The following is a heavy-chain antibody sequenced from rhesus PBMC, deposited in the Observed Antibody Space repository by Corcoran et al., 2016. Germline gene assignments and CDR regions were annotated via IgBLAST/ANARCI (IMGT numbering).Heavy chain of an antibody. V-gene: IGHV4-80*01. D-gene: IGHD5-42*01. CDR3: ARQGARGRYFEF. Sequence: QVQLQESGPGLVKHSETLSLTCTVSGASISSNWCRWLPQPPGKGLEWIWEINGNSRSTNYNPSLKSRFTISKDASKNQFSLKLSSVTAADTAVYYCARQGARGRYFEFWGQGALVTVSS. CDR2: INGNSRST. J-gene: IGHJ1*01. CDR1: GASISSNW.